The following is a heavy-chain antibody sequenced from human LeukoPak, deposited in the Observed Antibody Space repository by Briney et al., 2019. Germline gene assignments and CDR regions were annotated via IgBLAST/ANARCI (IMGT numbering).Heavy chain of an antibody. CDR3: ARQALTGYYTAFDY. D-gene: IGHD3-9*01. CDR2: ITSSRSYI. V-gene: IGHV3-21*01. Sequence: GGSLRLSCAASGFTFSSYSMNWVRQAPGKGLEWVSSITSSRSYIYYADSVKGRFTISRDNAKNSLYLQMNSLRAEDTAVYYCARQALTGYYTAFDYWGQGTLVTVSS. CDR1: GFTFSSYS. J-gene: IGHJ4*02.